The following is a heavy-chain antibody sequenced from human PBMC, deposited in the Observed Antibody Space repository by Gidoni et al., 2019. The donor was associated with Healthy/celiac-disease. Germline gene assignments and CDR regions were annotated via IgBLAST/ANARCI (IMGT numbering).Heavy chain of an antibody. CDR2: ISGSGGST. CDR1: GFPFSSYA. J-gene: IGHJ6*02. Sequence: EVQLLESGGGLVQPGGSLRLSWAASGFPFSSYAMRWVRQAPGKGLEWVSAISGSGGSTYYADSVKGRFTISRDNSKNTLYLQMNSLRAEDTAVYYCAKSDSSGWLPYYYYYGMDVWGQGTTVTVSS. CDR3: AKSDSSGWLPYYYYYGMDV. V-gene: IGHV3-23*01. D-gene: IGHD6-19*01.